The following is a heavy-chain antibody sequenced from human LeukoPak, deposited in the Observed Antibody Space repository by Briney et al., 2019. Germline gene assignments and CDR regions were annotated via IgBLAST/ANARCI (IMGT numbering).Heavy chain of an antibody. CDR3: ARHGHAVDSSSWYASYYYYYYMDV. J-gene: IGHJ6*03. CDR1: GYSFTSYG. CDR2: ISAYNGNT. V-gene: IGHV1-18*01. Sequence: GESLKISCKGSGYSFTSYGISWVRQAPGQGFEWMGWISAYNGNTNYAQKLRGRVTMTTDTSTSTAYMELRSLRSEDTAVYYCARHGHAVDSSSWYASYYYYYYMDVWGKGTTVTISS. D-gene: IGHD6-13*01.